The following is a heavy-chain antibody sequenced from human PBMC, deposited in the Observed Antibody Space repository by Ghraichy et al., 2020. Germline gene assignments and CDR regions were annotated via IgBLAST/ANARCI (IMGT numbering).Heavy chain of an antibody. CDR1: GFTYSDYL. Sequence: GGSLRLSCAASGFTYSDYLMSWVRQAPGKGLEWVATINQDGSEKFYVDSVKGRFAISRDNARTSLFLQMNSLRAEDTAVYYCARDAGLCWFDPWGQGTMVTVSS. D-gene: IGHD3-10*01. V-gene: IGHV3-7*01. J-gene: IGHJ5*02. CDR3: ARDAGLCWFDP. CDR2: INQDGSEK.